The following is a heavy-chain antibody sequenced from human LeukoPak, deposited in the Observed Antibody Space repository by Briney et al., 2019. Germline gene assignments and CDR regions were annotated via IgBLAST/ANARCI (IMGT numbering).Heavy chain of an antibody. Sequence: PSETLSLTCTVSGGSISSDGYYWSWIRQHPGKGLEWIGYIYYSGSTYYNPSLKSRVTISVDTSKNQFSLKLSSVTAADTAVYYCARVDKYLRGHFDYWGQGTLVTVSS. CDR1: GGSISSDGYY. V-gene: IGHV4-31*03. D-gene: IGHD3-16*01. CDR2: IYYSGST. J-gene: IGHJ4*02. CDR3: ARVDKYLRGHFDY.